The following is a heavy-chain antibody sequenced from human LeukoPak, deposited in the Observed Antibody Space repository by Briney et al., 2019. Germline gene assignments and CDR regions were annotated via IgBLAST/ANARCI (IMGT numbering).Heavy chain of an antibody. V-gene: IGHV3-23*01. CDR2: INGRGDNT. D-gene: IGHD3-16*01. Sequence: GGSLRLSWAASGFTFSTYAMIWVRQAPGKGLEWVSAINGRGDNTYYADFVKGRFTISRDNSKSTVFLQMNSLRTEDTAVYYCAKDRVSPGFNLFDPWGQGTLVTVSS. CDR3: AKDRVSPGFNLFDP. J-gene: IGHJ5*02. CDR1: GFTFSTYA.